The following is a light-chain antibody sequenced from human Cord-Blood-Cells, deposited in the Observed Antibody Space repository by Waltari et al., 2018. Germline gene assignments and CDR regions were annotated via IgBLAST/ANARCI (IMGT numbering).Light chain of an antibody. J-gene: IGLJ2*01. CDR3: CSYAGSSTFKVV. CDR1: SSDVGSYNL. V-gene: IGLV2-23*02. CDR2: EVS. Sequence: QSALTQPASVSGSPGQSITISCTGTSSDVGSYNLVSWYQQHPGKAPKLMIYEVSKRPSGVSKRFPGSKSGNTASLTISGLQAEDEADYYCCSYAGSSTFKVVFGGGTKLTVL.